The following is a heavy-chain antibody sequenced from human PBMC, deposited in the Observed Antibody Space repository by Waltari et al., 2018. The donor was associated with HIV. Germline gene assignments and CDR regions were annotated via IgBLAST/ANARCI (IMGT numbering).Heavy chain of an antibody. V-gene: IGHV4-34*01. J-gene: IGHJ6*04. CDR2: INHSGST. CDR1: GGSFSGSY. CDR3: ARHVSWLVYYYYYGMDV. Sequence: QVQLQQWGAGLLTPSEPLSLTCAVYGGSFSGSYWSWIRQPPGKGLEGIGEINHSGSTNYNPALKSRVTRSVDTSKNQFSRKLSSVTAADTAVYYCARHVSWLVYYYYYGMDVWGKGTTVTVSS. D-gene: IGHD3-10*01.